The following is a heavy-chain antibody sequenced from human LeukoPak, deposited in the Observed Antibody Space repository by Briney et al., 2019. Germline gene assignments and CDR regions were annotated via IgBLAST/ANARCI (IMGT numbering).Heavy chain of an antibody. CDR3: AHGSMYKLDY. V-gene: IGHV3-23*01. J-gene: IGHJ4*02. CDR2: IVGGAGGT. Sequence: PGGSLRLSCAASGFTFSSHGMSWVRQAPGKGLEWVSGIVGGAGGTYYADSVKGRFTISRDNSKNTLYLQMNSLRAEDTAVYYCAHGSMYKLDYGGKGTLVTVSS. CDR1: GFTFSSHG. D-gene: IGHD1-1*01.